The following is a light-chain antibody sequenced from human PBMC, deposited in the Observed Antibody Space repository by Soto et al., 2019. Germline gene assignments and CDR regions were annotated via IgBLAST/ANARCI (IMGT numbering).Light chain of an antibody. J-gene: IGKJ2*01. CDR1: QSVSSSY. CDR2: GAS. Sequence: EIGLTQSRGTLSLSPGERATHACSASQSVSSSYLAWYQQKPGRAPRLLIYGASSRATGIPDRFSGSGSGTDFTLTISSLEPEDFAVYYCQQYGSSPMYTFGQGTKLEIK. V-gene: IGKV3-20*01. CDR3: QQYGSSPMYT.